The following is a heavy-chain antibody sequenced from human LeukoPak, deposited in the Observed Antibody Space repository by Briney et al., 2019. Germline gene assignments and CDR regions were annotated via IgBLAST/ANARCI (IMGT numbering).Heavy chain of an antibody. D-gene: IGHD3-10*01. Sequence: SETLSLTCTVSGYSISSGYYWGWIRQPPGKGLEWIGFIYHSGSTYYNPSLKSRVTISVDTSKNQFSLKLSSVTAADTAVYSCAKDPFGIKTHYFDYWGQGTLVTVSS. J-gene: IGHJ4*02. CDR2: IYHSGST. CDR3: AKDPFGIKTHYFDY. V-gene: IGHV4-38-2*02. CDR1: GYSISSGYY.